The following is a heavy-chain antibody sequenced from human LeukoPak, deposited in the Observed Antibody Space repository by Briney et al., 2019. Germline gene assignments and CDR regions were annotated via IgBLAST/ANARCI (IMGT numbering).Heavy chain of an antibody. CDR3: TREDRTAWLRYDY. CDR2: IRSKAYGGTT. J-gene: IGHJ4*02. V-gene: IGHV3-49*04. Sequence: PGGSLRLSCTASGFTFGDYAMSWVRQAPGKGLEWVGFIRSKAYGGTTEYAASVKGRFTISRDDSKSIAYLQMNSLKTEDTAVYYCTREDRTAWLRYDYWGQGTLVTVSS. CDR1: GFTFGDYA. D-gene: IGHD5-12*01.